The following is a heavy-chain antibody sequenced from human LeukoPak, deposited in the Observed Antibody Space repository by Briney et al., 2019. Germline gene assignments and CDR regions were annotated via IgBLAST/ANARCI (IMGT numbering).Heavy chain of an antibody. CDR1: GYTFIDYY. J-gene: IGHJ4*02. V-gene: IGHV1-2*06. CDR2: INVKSGAT. CDR3: ARVGRESSTGWLDY. Sequence: ASVKVSCKASGYTFIDYYFNWVRQAPGQGPEWMGRINVKSGATDYAQKFQGRVTVTRDTFISTAYMELSSLRSDDTAVYYCARVGRESSTGWLDYWGQGTLVTVSS. D-gene: IGHD6-19*01.